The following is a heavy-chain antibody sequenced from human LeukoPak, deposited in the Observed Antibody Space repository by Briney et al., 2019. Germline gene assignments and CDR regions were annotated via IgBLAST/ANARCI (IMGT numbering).Heavy chain of an antibody. CDR3: TKELHVAVAVADYYYFYMDV. V-gene: IGHV3-23*01. CDR1: GFAFSSFA. D-gene: IGHD6-19*01. CDR2: INGGGNTT. J-gene: IGHJ6*03. Sequence: PGGSLRLSCAASGFAFSSFAMGWVRQSPGEGLEWLSTINGGGNTTFYSDSVKGHFTISRDNSKNTLYLHTDSLRPDDTATYYCTKELHVAVAVADYYYFYMDVWGRGTAVTVSS.